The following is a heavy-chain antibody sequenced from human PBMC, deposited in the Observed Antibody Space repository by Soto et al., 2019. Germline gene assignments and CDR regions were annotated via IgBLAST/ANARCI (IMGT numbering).Heavy chain of an antibody. D-gene: IGHD2-15*01. J-gene: IGHJ3*02. CDR1: GGSISSSSYY. V-gene: IGHV4-39*01. CDR3: ARGYCSGGSCYRDYDAFDI. Sequence: LRETLSLTCTVSGGSISSSSYYWGWIRQPPGKGLEWIGSIYYSGSTYYNPSLKSRVTISVDTSKNQFSLKLSSVTAADTAVYYCARGYCSGGSCYRDYDAFDIWGQGTMVTVSS. CDR2: IYYSGST.